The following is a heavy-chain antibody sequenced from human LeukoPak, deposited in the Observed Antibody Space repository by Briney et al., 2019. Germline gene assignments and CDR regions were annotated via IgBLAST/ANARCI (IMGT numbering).Heavy chain of an antibody. J-gene: IGHJ4*02. V-gene: IGHV1-24*01. Sequence: ASVKVSCKVSGYTLTELSMHWVRQAPGKGLEWRGGFDPEDGETIYAQKFQGRVTMTEDTSTDTAYMELSSLRSEDTAVYYCATGGRGYDFWSGYYGRGDYWGQGTLVTVSS. CDR3: ATGGRGYDFWSGYYGRGDY. CDR1: GYTLTELS. D-gene: IGHD3-3*01. CDR2: FDPEDGET.